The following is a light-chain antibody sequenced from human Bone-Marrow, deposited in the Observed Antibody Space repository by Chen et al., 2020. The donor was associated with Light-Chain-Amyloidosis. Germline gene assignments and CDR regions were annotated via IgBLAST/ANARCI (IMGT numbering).Light chain of an antibody. Sequence: SYELTQPPSVSVSPGQTARITCSGDDLPTKYAYWYQQKPGQAPVLVIHRDTERPSGISERFSGSSSGTTATLTISGGQAEAEADYHCQSADSSGTYEVIFGGGTKLTVL. CDR2: RDT. CDR1: DLPTKY. V-gene: IGLV3-25*03. J-gene: IGLJ2*01. CDR3: QSADSSGTYEVI.